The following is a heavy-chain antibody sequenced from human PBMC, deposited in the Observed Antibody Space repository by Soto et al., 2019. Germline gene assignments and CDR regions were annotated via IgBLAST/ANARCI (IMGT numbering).Heavy chain of an antibody. CDR3: ARHKIWSGFYPNWFDP. Sequence: SETLSLTCPVSGGSISTSFYYWGWIRQPPGKGLEWIGSISYSGSTYYNPSLKSRVTISIDTSRNQFSLNLNSETAADTAVYYCARHKIWSGFYPNWFDPWGQGTLVTVSS. J-gene: IGHJ5*02. V-gene: IGHV4-39*01. CDR1: GGSISTSFYY. CDR2: ISYSGST. D-gene: IGHD3-3*01.